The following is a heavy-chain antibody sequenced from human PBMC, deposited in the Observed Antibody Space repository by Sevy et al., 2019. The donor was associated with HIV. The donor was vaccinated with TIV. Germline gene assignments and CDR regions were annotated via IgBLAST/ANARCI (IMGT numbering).Heavy chain of an antibody. J-gene: IGHJ5*02. CDR2: IKSVGSST. CDR3: ARDRSGSYHVSDNWFDP. D-gene: IGHD1-26*01. CDR1: GFTFSSYW. V-gene: IGHV3-74*01. Sequence: GGSLRLSCAASGFTFSSYWMHWVRQVPGKGLVWVSRIKSVGSSTSYADSVKVRFTISRDNAKNTLYLQMNSLRAEDTAVYYCARDRSGSYHVSDNWFDPWGQGTLVTVSS.